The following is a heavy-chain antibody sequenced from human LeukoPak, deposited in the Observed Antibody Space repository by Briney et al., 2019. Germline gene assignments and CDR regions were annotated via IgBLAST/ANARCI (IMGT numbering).Heavy chain of an antibody. CDR1: GGSFSGYY. J-gene: IGHJ5*02. Sequence: SETLSLTCAVYGGSFSGYYWSWIRQPPGKGLEWIGEINHSGSTNYNPSLKSRVTISVDTSKNQFSLKLSSVTAADTAVYYCARGIRITMVRGVFSFDPWGQGTLVTVSS. CDR3: ARGIRITMVRGVFSFDP. V-gene: IGHV4-34*01. D-gene: IGHD3-10*01. CDR2: INHSGST.